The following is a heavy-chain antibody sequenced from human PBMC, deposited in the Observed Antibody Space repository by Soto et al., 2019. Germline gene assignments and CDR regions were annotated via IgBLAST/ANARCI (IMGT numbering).Heavy chain of an antibody. J-gene: IGHJ4*02. V-gene: IGHV4-39*07. CDR1: GGSISISSYY. CDR3: ARITMVRGVITETDYYFDY. CDR2: IYYNGNT. D-gene: IGHD3-10*01. Sequence: SETLSLTCTVSGGSISISSYYWGWIRQPPGKGLEWIGCIYYNGNTYYNPSLNSRVTISVDRSKNQFSLKLSSVTAADTAVYYCARITMVRGVITETDYYFDYSGQGTLVTVSS.